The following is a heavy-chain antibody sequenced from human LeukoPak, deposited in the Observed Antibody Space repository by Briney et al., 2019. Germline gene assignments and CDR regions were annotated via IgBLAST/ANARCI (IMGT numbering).Heavy chain of an antibody. Sequence: ASVKVSCKVSGYTFGAYGLSWVRQAPDQGVEWLGWIAPYEGDTQYTPKLQDRIILTADTATTTVYMELRSLRTDDTAVYYCARSGVPAADAFDIWGQGTMVTVSS. J-gene: IGHJ3*02. CDR2: IAPYEGDT. CDR1: GYTFGAYG. D-gene: IGHD2-2*01. V-gene: IGHV1-18*01. CDR3: ARSGVPAADAFDI.